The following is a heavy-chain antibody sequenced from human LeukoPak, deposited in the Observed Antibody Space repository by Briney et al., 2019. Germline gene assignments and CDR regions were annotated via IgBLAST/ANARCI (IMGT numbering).Heavy chain of an antibody. Sequence: ETLSLTCTVSGGSISSSSYYWGWVRQAPGKGLEWVSAISGSGGSTYYADSVKGRFTISRDNSKNTLYLQMNSLRAEDTAVYYCAKEISGSHWVPDAFDIWGQGTMVTVSS. CDR2: ISGSGGST. V-gene: IGHV3-23*01. CDR3: AKEISGSHWVPDAFDI. CDR1: GGSISSSSYY. J-gene: IGHJ3*02. D-gene: IGHD1-26*01.